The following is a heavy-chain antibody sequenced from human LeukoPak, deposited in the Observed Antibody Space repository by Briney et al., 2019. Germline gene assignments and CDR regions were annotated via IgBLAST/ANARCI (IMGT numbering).Heavy chain of an antibody. D-gene: IGHD1-1*01. V-gene: IGHV3-7*01. CDR3: ARPLGNAWFDL. CDR1: GFTLSSSW. J-gene: IGHJ5*02. Sequence: GGSLRLSCAASGFTLSSSWMMSWVRQAPGKGLEWVANIKQDGSEKFYVGSVKGRFTISRDNAKNSLHLQMNSLRDEDTAMYYFARPLGNAWFDLWAQATMVTV. CDR2: IKQDGSEK.